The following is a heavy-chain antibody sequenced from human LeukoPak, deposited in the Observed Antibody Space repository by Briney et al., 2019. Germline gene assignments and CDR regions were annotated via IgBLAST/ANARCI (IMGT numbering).Heavy chain of an antibody. Sequence: SETLSLTCTVSGGSISSYYWSWIRQPPGKGLEWIGSIYYSGSTYYNPSLKSRVTISVDTSKNQFSLKLSSVTAADTAVYYCARQYYDILTGYYNALDYWGQGTLVTVSS. J-gene: IGHJ4*02. CDR3: ARQYYDILTGYYNALDY. CDR1: GGSISSYY. CDR2: IYYSGST. V-gene: IGHV4-59*05. D-gene: IGHD3-9*01.